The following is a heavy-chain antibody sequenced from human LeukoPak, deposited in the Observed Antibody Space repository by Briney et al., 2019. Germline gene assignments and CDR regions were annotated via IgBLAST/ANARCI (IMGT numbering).Heavy chain of an antibody. V-gene: IGHV1-18*01. J-gene: IGHJ4*02. Sequence: GASVKVSCKASGYTFTSYGISWVRQAPGQGLERMGWISAYNGNTNYARKLQGRVTMTTDTSTSTAYMELRSLRSDDTAVYYCARGGSIAVAGLLFENWGQGTLVTVS. CDR3: ARGGSIAVAGLLFEN. CDR1: GYTFTSYG. CDR2: ISAYNGNT. D-gene: IGHD6-19*01.